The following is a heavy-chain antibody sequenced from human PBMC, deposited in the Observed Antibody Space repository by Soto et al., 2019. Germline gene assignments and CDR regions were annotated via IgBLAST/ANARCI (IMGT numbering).Heavy chain of an antibody. CDR2: INGNGGNT. Sequence: EVQLLESGGGLVQPGGSLRLSSAASGLTFSTYAMSWVRQAPGKGLEWVSYINGNGGNTYYAASLKGRFTISRDNAKNTLYLQMNSLRAEDTAIYYCANSHAHCATNYWCQGTLVTVSS. CDR3: ANSHAHCATNY. CDR1: GLTFSTYA. V-gene: IGHV3-23*01. D-gene: IGHD2-21*01. J-gene: IGHJ4*02.